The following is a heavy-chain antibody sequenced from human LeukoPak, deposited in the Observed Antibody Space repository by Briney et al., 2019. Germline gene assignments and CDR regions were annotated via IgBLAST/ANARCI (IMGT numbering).Heavy chain of an antibody. Sequence: ASVKVSCKASGDTLTRYYMHWVRQAPGQGLEWMGRINPNSGGTNYAQKFQGRVTMTRDTSISTAYMELSRLRSDDTAVYYCARSYCSGGSCYVSDYWGQGTLVTVSS. CDR2: INPNSGGT. J-gene: IGHJ4*02. CDR1: GDTLTRYY. CDR3: ARSYCSGGSCYVSDY. V-gene: IGHV1-2*06. D-gene: IGHD2-15*01.